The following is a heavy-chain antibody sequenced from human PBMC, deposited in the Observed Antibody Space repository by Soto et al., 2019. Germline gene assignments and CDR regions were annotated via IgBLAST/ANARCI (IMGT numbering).Heavy chain of an antibody. Sequence: EVQLLESGGGLIQPGGSLRLSCAASGFTFTTYGVSWVRQAPGKGLEWVSAFSGGACSTYYADSVKGPFNISRDNTKNTLYLQMNSLSAEDTAVYFCATQGVSIAVGYGYGMDVLRQGTTVTVSS. CDR2: FSGGACST. CDR3: ATQGVSIAVGYGYGMDV. J-gene: IGHJ6*02. V-gene: IGHV3-23*01. CDR1: GFTFTTYG. D-gene: IGHD6-19*01.